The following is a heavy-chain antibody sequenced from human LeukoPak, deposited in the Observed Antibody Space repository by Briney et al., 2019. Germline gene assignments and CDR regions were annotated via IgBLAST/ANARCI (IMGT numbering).Heavy chain of an antibody. CDR2: IWYDGNNK. Sequence: GRSLRLSCAASGFTFSGYGMHWVRQAPDKGLEWVAVIWYDGNNKYYVESVKGRFTISRDNSKNTLYLQMNSLRAEDTAVYYCAKDWGYTTMVSYYFGYWGQGALVTVSS. V-gene: IGHV3-33*06. CDR3: AKDWGYTTMVSYYFGY. D-gene: IGHD5-18*01. CDR1: GFTFSGYG. J-gene: IGHJ4*02.